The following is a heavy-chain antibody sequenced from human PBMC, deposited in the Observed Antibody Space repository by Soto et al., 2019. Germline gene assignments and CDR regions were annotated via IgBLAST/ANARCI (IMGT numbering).Heavy chain of an antibody. J-gene: IGHJ6*02. Sequence: SETLSLTCTVSGGSISSYYWSWIRQPPGKGLEWIGYIYYSGGTNYNPSLKSRVTISVDTSKNQFSLKLSSVTAADTAVYYCASGPELGSYIPTGYYYYGMDVWGQGTTVTVSS. CDR3: ASGPELGSYIPTGYYYYGMDV. V-gene: IGHV4-59*01. D-gene: IGHD3-10*01. CDR1: GGSISSYY. CDR2: IYYSGGT.